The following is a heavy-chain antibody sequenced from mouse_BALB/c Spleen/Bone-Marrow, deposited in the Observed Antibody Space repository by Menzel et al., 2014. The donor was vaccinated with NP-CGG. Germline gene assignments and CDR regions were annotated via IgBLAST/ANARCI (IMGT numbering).Heavy chain of an antibody. Sequence: EVQLQQSGTVLARPGASVKMSCKASGYSFTSYWMHWVKQRPGQGLEWIGAIYPGNSDTSYNQKFKGKAKLTAVTSASTAYMDLSSLTNEDSAVYYCTRYYYAYGAWFAYWGRGTLVTVSA. CDR1: GYSFTSYW. V-gene: IGHV1-5*01. CDR2: IYPGNSDT. CDR3: TRYYYAYGAWFAY. J-gene: IGHJ3*01. D-gene: IGHD1-2*01.